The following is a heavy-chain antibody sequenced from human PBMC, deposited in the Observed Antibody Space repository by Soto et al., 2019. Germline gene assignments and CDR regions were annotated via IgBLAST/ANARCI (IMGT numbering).Heavy chain of an antibody. J-gene: IGHJ3*02. V-gene: IGHV4-39*01. CDR3: ATSSGTLVPAAIFVIGYAFDI. D-gene: IGHD2-2*01. Sequence: QLQLQESGPGLVKPSETLSLTCTVSGGSISSSSYYWGWIRQPPGKGLEWIGSIYYSGSTYYNPSLKSRVPISVDTSKNQFSLKLSSVTAADTAVYYCATSSGTLVPAAIFVIGYAFDIWGQGTMVTVSS. CDR1: GGSISSSSYY. CDR2: IYYSGST.